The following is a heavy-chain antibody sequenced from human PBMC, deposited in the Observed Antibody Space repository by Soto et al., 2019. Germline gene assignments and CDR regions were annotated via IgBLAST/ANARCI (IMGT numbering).Heavy chain of an antibody. J-gene: IGHJ6*02. V-gene: IGHV3-23*01. CDR3: AIVVGAATGTIYYYYFGMDV. D-gene: IGHD6-13*01. Sequence: PGGSLRLSCAASGFPSSNYAMSWVRQAPGKGLEWVSTINSSGGTTYYTDSVKGRFTISRDNSKNTLYLQMNSLRAEDTAVYYCAIVVGAATGTIYYYYFGMDVWGQGTTVTVSS. CDR2: INSSGGTT. CDR1: GFPSSNYA.